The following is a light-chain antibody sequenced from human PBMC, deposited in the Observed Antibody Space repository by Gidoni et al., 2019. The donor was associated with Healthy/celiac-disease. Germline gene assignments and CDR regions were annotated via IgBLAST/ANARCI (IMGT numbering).Light chain of an antibody. CDR1: QSISSY. CDR2: AAS. CDR3: QQSYSTLGT. Sequence: DIPLPQSPSSLSASVGDRVTITCRASQSISSYLNWYQQKPGKAPKLLIYAASSLQSGVPSRFSGSGSGTDFTLTISSLQPEDFATYYCQQSYSTLGTFGQGTKLEIK. J-gene: IGKJ2*01. V-gene: IGKV1-39*01.